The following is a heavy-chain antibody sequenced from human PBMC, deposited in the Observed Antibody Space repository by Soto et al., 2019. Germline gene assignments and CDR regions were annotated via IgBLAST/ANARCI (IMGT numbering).Heavy chain of an antibody. CDR2: IYYSGTT. V-gene: IGHV4-31*02. J-gene: IGHJ4*02. Sequence: WIWIRQHPGKGLEWIGYIYYSGTTYYNPSLKSRVTISVDTSKNQFSLKLSSVTAADTAVYYCARSGYGDSWGQGTLVTVSS. D-gene: IGHD5-12*01. CDR3: ARSGYGDS.